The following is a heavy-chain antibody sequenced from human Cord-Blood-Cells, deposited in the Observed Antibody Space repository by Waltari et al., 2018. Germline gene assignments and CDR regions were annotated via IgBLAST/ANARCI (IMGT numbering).Heavy chain of an antibody. CDR3: TTDVVDCSGGSCYYFDY. D-gene: IGHD2-15*01. J-gene: IGHJ4*02. V-gene: IGHV3-15*01. Sequence: EVQLVESGGGLVKPGGSLRLSCAASGFTFSNAWMSWVRQAPGKGLEWVGRIKSNTDGGTTDYAAPVKGRFTISRDDSKNTLYLQMNSLKTEDTAVYYCTTDVVDCSGGSCYYFDYWGQGTLVTVSS. CDR1: GFTFSNAW. CDR2: IKSNTDGGTT.